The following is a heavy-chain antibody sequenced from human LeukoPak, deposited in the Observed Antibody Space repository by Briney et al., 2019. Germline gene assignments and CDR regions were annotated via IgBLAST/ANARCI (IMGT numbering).Heavy chain of an antibody. Sequence: GGSLRLSCAASGFTFSSYSMNWVRQAPGKGLEWVSSISSSSSYIYYADSVKGRFTISRDNAKNSLYLQMNSLRAEDTAVYYCARVGYSSSKGHLAAFDIWGQGTMVTVSS. CDR2: ISSSSSYI. V-gene: IGHV3-21*01. CDR1: GFTFSSYS. CDR3: ARVGYSSSKGHLAAFDI. D-gene: IGHD6-19*01. J-gene: IGHJ3*02.